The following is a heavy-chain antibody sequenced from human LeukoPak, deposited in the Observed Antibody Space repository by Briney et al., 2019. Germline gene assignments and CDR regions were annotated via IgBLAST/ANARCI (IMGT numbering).Heavy chain of an antibody. D-gene: IGHD6-13*01. Sequence: SETLSLTCTVSGGSISSYYWSWIRQPPGKGLEWIGYIYYSGSTKYNPSLKSRVTISVDTSKNQFSLKLSSVTAADTAVYYCARLSAGAYNWFDPWGQGTLVTVSS. J-gene: IGHJ5*02. CDR2: IYYSGST. CDR1: GGSISSYY. V-gene: IGHV4-59*08. CDR3: ARLSAGAYNWFDP.